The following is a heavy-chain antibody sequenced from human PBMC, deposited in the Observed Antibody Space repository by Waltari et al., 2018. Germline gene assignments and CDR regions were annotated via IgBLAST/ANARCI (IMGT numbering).Heavy chain of an antibody. D-gene: IGHD1-1*01. J-gene: IGHJ6*02. CDR1: GFTFSIYW. CDR2: INNDGSRT. Sequence: EVQLVESGGKLVQPGGSLRLSCAGSGFTFSIYWMHWVRQAPGKGLVWVSHINNDGSRTTYADSVRGRFTISRDNARNMLYLQMNSLRVEDTAVYYCARGTVSTTYYGMDVWGQGTTVTVSS. CDR3: ARGTVSTTYYGMDV. V-gene: IGHV3-74*01.